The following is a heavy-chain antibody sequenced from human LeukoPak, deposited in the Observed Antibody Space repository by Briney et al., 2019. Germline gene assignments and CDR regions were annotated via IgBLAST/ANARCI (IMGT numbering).Heavy chain of an antibody. Sequence: VASVKVSCKVSGYTLTELSMHWVRQAPGKGLEWMGGFDPEDGETIYAQKFQGRVTMTEDTSTDTAYMELSSLRSGDTAVYYCATDLVVGLPEEYWGQGTLVTVSS. D-gene: IGHD2-8*02. CDR1: GYTLTELS. V-gene: IGHV1-24*01. CDR2: FDPEDGET. CDR3: ATDLVVGLPEEY. J-gene: IGHJ4*02.